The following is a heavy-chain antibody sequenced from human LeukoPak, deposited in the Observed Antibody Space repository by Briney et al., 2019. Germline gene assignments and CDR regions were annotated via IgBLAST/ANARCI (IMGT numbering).Heavy chain of an antibody. D-gene: IGHD3-22*01. CDR3: TTEYYYDSSGLFDY. Sequence: ETLSLTCAVYGGSFSGYYWSWIRQPPGKGLEWVGRIRSKTDGGTTDYAAPVKGRFTISRDDSKNTLYLQMNSLKTEDTAVYYCTTEYYYDSSGLFDYWGQGTLVTVSS. V-gene: IGHV3-15*01. CDR2: IRSKTDGGTT. CDR1: GGSFSGYY. J-gene: IGHJ4*02.